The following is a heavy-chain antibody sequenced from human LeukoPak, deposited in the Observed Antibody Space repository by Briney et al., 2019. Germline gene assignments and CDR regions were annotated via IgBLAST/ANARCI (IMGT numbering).Heavy chain of an antibody. J-gene: IGHJ4*02. CDR1: GGSISSYY. V-gene: IGHV4-4*07. D-gene: IGHD3-22*01. CDR2: IYTSGST. Sequence: PSETLSLTCTVSGGSISSYYWSWIRQPAGKGLEWIGRIYTSGSTNYNPSLKSRVTMSVDTSKNQFSLKLSSVTAADTAVYYCARLSYDSSGYYFDYWGQGTLVTVSS. CDR3: ARLSYDSSGYYFDY.